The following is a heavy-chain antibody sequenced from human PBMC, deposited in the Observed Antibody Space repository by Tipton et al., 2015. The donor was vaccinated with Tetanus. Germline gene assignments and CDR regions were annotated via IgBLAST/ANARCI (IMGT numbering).Heavy chain of an antibody. V-gene: IGHV3-9*01. CDR1: GLPLADFA. D-gene: IGHD4-17*01. CDR3: AKDRGHFGASPRFDS. J-gene: IGHJ5*01. Sequence: SLRLSCAVSGLPLADFAMHWVRQTPERGLEWVSGISWNSFAIDYADSVKGRFTISRDNAQNFVYLQLTSLRPEDTAFYYCAKDRGHFGASPRFDSWGQGTLVVVSS. CDR2: ISWNSFAI.